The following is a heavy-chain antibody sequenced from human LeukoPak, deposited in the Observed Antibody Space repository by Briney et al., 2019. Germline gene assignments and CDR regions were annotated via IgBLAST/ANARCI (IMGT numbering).Heavy chain of an antibody. D-gene: IGHD2-2*01. CDR2: ISCSSSYI. CDR3: ARGYCSSTSCYVGSDI. J-gene: IGHJ3*02. Sequence: GGSLRLSCAASGFTFSSYSMNWVRQAPGKGLECVSTISCSSSYIYYADSVKGRFTISRDNAKNSLYLQMNSLRAEDTAVYYCARGYCSSTSCYVGSDIWGQGTMVTVSS. V-gene: IGHV3-21*01. CDR1: GFTFSSYS.